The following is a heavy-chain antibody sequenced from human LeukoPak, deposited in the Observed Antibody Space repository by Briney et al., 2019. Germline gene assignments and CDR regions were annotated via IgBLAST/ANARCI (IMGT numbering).Heavy chain of an antibody. CDR1: GGSFSSYY. CDR3: ARGAWNSCVRTTPSDY. CDR2: INHSGSS. J-gene: IGHJ4*02. V-gene: IGHV4-34*01. D-gene: IGHD1-7*01. Sequence: SETLSLTCAVYGGSFSSYYCTWIRQPPGKGLEWIGEINHSGSSNYNPSLKSRVTISVDTSKNQFSLKLSSVTAADTALFYCARGAWNSCVRTTPSDYWGQGSLVTVSS.